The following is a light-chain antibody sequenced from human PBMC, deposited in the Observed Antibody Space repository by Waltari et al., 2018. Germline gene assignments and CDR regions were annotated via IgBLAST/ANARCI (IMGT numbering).Light chain of an antibody. Sequence: DIVMTQSPDSLAVSLGERATINCKSSESVIYDPDNKNYLAWYQQKPGQPPKLLIHWASVRESGVPDRFSGSGSGTDFTLTISSLQAEDVAVYYCQQYYSTPMYTFGQGTKLEIK. J-gene: IGKJ2*01. V-gene: IGKV4-1*01. CDR3: QQYYSTPMYT. CDR1: ESVIYDPDNKNY. CDR2: WAS.